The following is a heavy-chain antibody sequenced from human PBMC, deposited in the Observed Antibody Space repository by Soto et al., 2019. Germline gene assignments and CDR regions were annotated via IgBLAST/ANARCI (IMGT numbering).Heavy chain of an antibody. CDR1: GGSISSGGYY. D-gene: IGHD3-3*01. CDR2: IYYSGST. V-gene: IGHV4-31*03. J-gene: IGHJ4*02. Sequence: SETLSLTCTVSGGSISSGGYYWSWIRQHPGKGLEWIGYIYYSGSTYYNPSLKSRVTISVDTSKNQFSLKLSSVTAADTAVYYCARSYGLRFLRGYYFDYWGQGTLVTVSS. CDR3: ARSYGLRFLRGYYFDY.